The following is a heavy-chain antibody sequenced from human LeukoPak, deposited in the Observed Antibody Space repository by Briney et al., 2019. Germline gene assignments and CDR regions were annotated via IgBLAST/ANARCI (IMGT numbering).Heavy chain of an antibody. CDR3: ARGDYGDYGGAFDY. J-gene: IGHJ4*02. V-gene: IGHV1-18*01. D-gene: IGHD4-17*01. CDR1: GYIFTSYG. CDR2: ISSYNGNT. Sequence: ASVKVSCKASGYIFTSYGISWVRQAPGQGLQWMGRISSYNGNTNYAEKFQGRVSMATDTSTTTAYMELGSLISDDTAVYYCARGDYGDYGGAFDYWGQGTLVTVSS.